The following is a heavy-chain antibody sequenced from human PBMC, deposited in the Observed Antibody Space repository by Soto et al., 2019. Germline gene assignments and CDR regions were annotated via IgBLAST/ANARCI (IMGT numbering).Heavy chain of an antibody. CDR3: ARGWVDCSSTSCYSWYYYYYYGMDV. CDR2: INHSGST. D-gene: IGHD2-2*01. J-gene: IGHJ6*02. V-gene: IGHV4-34*01. CDR1: GGSISSYY. Sequence: LTCTVSGGSISSYYWSWIRQPPGKGLEWIGEINHSGSTNYNPSLKSRVTISVDTSKNQFSLKLSSVTAADTAVYYCARGWVDCSSTSCYSWYYYYYYGMDVWGQGTTVTVSS.